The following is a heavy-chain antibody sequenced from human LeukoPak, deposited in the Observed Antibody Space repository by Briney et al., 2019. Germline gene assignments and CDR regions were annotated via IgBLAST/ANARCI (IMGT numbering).Heavy chain of an antibody. CDR3: AREIYDYVWGSYRLFDY. CDR2: IIPIFGTA. D-gene: IGHD3-16*02. J-gene: IGHJ4*02. CDR1: GGTFSSYA. V-gene: IGHV1-69*13. Sequence: SVKVSCKASGGTFSSYAISWVRQAPGQGLEWMGGIIPIFGTANYAQKFRGRVTITADESTSTAYMELSSLRSEDTAVYYCAREIYDYVWGSYRLFDYWGQGTLVTVSS.